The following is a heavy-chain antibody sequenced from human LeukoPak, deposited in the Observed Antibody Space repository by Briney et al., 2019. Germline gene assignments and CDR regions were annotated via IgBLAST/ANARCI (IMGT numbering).Heavy chain of an antibody. CDR1: GFTLWRHG. V-gene: IGHV3-33*01. CDR3: AREQATFGSAGAFDI. J-gene: IGHJ3*02. Sequence: AGGSLRLSCAASGFTLWRHGMHWLRQTPGKGLEWVAVTWFGGTDYADSVKDRFTVSRDNSKMTLYLQMNYLRVEDTALYYCAREQATFGSAGAFDIWGRGTVVTVSS. D-gene: IGHD3-16*01. CDR2: TWFGGT.